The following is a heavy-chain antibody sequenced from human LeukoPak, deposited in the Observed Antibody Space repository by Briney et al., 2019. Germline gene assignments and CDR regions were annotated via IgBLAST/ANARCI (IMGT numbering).Heavy chain of an antibody. Sequence: SVKVSCKAAGGTFSNYGHAISWVRQAPGQGLEWTGGLIPVFGAAKYAQRFQGRVTITTDESTTTAYMEVTGLRSEDTAVYYCARGQRDPGAGAGIDYYYYYMDVWGKGTTVTVSS. CDR2: LIPVFGAA. V-gene: IGHV1-69*05. CDR1: GGTFSNYGHA. D-gene: IGHD6-19*01. J-gene: IGHJ6*03. CDR3: ARGQRDPGAGAGIDYYYYYMDV.